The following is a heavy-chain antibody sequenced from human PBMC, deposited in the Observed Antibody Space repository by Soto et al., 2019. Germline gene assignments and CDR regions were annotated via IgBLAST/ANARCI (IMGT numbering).Heavy chain of an antibody. J-gene: IGHJ5*02. CDR1: GGSFSGYY. CDR3: ARGAYYDFWSGYRGGHWFVP. V-gene: IGHV4-34*01. Sequence: SETLSLTCAVYGGSFSGYYWSWIRQPPGKGLEWIGEINHSGSANYNPSLKSRVTISVDTSKNQFSLKLSSVTAADTAVYYCARGAYYDFWSGYRGGHWFVPLGQGTLVTVSS. D-gene: IGHD3-3*01. CDR2: INHSGSA.